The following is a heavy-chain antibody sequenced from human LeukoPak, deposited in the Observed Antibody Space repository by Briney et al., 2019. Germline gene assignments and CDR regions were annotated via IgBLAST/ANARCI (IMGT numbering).Heavy chain of an antibody. CDR2: FDPEDGET. CDR3: ATGLAQQLVGDAFDI. CDR1: GGTFSSYA. D-gene: IGHD6-13*01. V-gene: IGHV1-24*01. Sequence: GASVKVSCKASGGTFSSYAISWVRQAPGKGLEWMGGFDPEDGETIYAQKFQGRVTMTEDTSTDTAYMELSSLRSEDTAVYYCATGLAQQLVGDAFDIWGQGTMVTVSS. J-gene: IGHJ3*02.